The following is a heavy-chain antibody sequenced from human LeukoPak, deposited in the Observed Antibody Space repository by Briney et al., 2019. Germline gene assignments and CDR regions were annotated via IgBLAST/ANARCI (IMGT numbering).Heavy chain of an antibody. CDR2: ISSSSSYI. CDR3: ARAHNWKYGSFDF. D-gene: IGHD1-7*01. J-gene: IGHJ4*02. Sequence: GGSLKLSCAASGFTFSSYSMNWVRQAPGKGLEWVSSISSSSSYIYYADSVKGRFTISRDNAKNSLYLQMNSLRAEDTAVYYCARAHNWKYGSFDFWGQGTLVTVSS. V-gene: IGHV3-21*01. CDR1: GFTFSSYS.